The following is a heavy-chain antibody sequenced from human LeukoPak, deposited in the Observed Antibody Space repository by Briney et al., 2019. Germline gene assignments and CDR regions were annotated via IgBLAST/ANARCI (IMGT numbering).Heavy chain of an antibody. CDR3: ARGQTSVVTAIPYYFDY. V-gene: IGHV4-34*01. Sequence: SETLSLTCAVYGGSFSGYYWSWIRQPPGKGLEWIAEINHSGSTNYNPSLKSRVTISVDTSKNQFSLKLSSVTAADTAVYYCARGQTSVVTAIPYYFDYWGRGTLVTVSS. CDR1: GGSFSGYY. D-gene: IGHD2-21*02. CDR2: INHSGST. J-gene: IGHJ4*02.